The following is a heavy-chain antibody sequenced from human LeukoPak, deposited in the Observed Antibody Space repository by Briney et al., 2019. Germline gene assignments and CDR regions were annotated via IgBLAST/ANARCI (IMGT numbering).Heavy chain of an antibody. CDR2: ISYDGSNK. J-gene: IGHJ5*02. V-gene: IGHV3-30-3*01. Sequence: GGSLRLSCAASGFTFSSYAMHWVRQAPGKGLEWVAVISYDGSNKYYADSVKGRFTISRDNSKNTLYLQMNSLRAEDTAVYYCARDSPNYYGSGSYYNNWFDPWGQGTLVTVSS. D-gene: IGHD3-10*01. CDR1: GFTFSSYA. CDR3: ARDSPNYYGSGSYYNNWFDP.